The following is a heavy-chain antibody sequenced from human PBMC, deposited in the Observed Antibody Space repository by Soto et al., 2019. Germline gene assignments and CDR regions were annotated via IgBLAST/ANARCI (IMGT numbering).Heavy chain of an antibody. J-gene: IGHJ4*02. CDR3: AKDLSPPYFDWLFSY. V-gene: IGHV3-30*18. CDR1: GFTFSSYG. D-gene: IGHD3-9*01. CDR2: ISYDGSNK. Sequence: QVQLVESGGGVVQPGRSLRLSCAASGFTFSSYGMHWVRQAPGKGLEWVAVISYDGSNKYYADSVKGRFTISRDNSKNTLYLQMNSQRAEDTAVYYCAKDLSPPYFDWLFSYWGQGTLVTVSS.